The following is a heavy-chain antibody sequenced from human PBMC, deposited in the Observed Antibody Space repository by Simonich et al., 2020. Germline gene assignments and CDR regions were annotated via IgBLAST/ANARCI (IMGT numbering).Heavy chain of an antibody. CDR3: ARDHDYGDYFFDY. CDR1: GFTFSSYA. V-gene: IGHV3-30*07. J-gene: IGHJ4*02. D-gene: IGHD4-17*01. Sequence: QVQLVESGGGVVQPGRSLRLSCAASGFTFSSYAMHWVRQAPGKELEGVAVISYVGSNQYYTHSLNGRLAISRDNAKNTLYLQMNSLRAEDTAVYYCARDHDYGDYFFDYWGQGTLVTVSS. CDR2: ISYVGSNQ.